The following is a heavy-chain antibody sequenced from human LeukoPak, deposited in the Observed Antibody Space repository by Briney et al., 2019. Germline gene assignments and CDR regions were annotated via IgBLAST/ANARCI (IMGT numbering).Heavy chain of an antibody. V-gene: IGHV3-48*03. CDR3: AKTSGWHHDY. J-gene: IGHJ4*02. CDR1: EFTFSTYE. CDR2: ISSSGSSI. Sequence: GGSLRLSCAASEFTFSTYEMNWVRQAPGKGLEWVSYISSSGSSIYYADSVKGRFTISRDNAKNSLYLQMNSLRAEDTAVYYCAKTSGWHHDYWGQGTLDTVSS. D-gene: IGHD6-19*01.